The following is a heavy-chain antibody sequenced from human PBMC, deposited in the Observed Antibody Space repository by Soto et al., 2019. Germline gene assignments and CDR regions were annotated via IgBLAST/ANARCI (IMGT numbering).Heavy chain of an antibody. CDR1: GFSFSNYA. CDR3: AKEGTSDLYYFDY. V-gene: IGHV3-23*01. Sequence: GGSLRLSCAASGFSFSNYAMNWVRQAPGKGLEWVSTISGSGGSPYYADSVKGRFTISRDNSKNTLYLQMNSLRAGDSAIYYCAKEGTSDLYYFDYWGQGTLVTGSS. D-gene: IGHD2-21*02. J-gene: IGHJ4*02. CDR2: ISGSGGSP.